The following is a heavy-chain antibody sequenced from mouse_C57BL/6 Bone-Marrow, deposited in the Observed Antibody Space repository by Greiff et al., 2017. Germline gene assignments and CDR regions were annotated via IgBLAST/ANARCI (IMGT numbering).Heavy chain of an antibody. J-gene: IGHJ4*01. CDR2: IDPSVSYT. V-gene: IGHV1-59*01. Sequence: QVQLQQPGAELVRPGTSLKLSCKASGYTFTSYWMHWVKQRPGQGLEWIGVIDPSVSYTNYNQTFKGQATLTVDTSYSTAYMQLSSLISGDSAVYYCARAHYYGSHYYYARDYWGQGTSVTVSS. D-gene: IGHD1-1*01. CDR3: ARAHYYGSHYYYARDY. CDR1: GYTFTSYW.